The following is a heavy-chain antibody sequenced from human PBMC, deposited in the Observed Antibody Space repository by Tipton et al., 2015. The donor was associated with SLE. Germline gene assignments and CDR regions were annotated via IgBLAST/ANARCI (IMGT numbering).Heavy chain of an antibody. Sequence: TLSLTCTVSGGSISNYYWSWIRQPPGKGLEWIGYIYYSGSTNYNPSLKSRVTISVDTTKNQFSLKLSAVTAADTAVYYCARGWGYRNYWGQGTLVTVSS. V-gene: IGHV4-59*01. CDR3: ARGWGYRNY. CDR2: IYYSGST. CDR1: GGSISNYY. J-gene: IGHJ4*02. D-gene: IGHD5-24*01.